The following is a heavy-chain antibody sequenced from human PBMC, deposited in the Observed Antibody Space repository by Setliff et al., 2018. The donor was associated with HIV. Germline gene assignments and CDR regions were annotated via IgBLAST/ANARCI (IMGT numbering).Heavy chain of an antibody. J-gene: IGHJ3*02. V-gene: IGHV1-46*01. CDR2: INPSGDST. Sequence: ASVKVSCKASGYTFTSYGISWLRQAPGQGLEWMGIINPSGDSTSYAQKFQGRVTMTRDTSTNTVYMELSSLRSDDTAVYYCARGTRVGANDAFDIWGQGTMVTVSS. CDR1: GYTFTSYG. CDR3: ARGTRVGANDAFDI. D-gene: IGHD1-26*01.